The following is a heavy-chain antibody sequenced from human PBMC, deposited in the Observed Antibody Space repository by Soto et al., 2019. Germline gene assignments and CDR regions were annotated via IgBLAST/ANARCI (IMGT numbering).Heavy chain of an antibody. J-gene: IGHJ5*02. D-gene: IGHD5-12*01. Sequence: GGSLRLSCAASGFTFSSYGMHWVRQAPGKGLEWVAVIWYDGSNKYYADSVKGRFTISRDNSKNTLYLQMNSLRAEDTAVYYCARGGDIVATITWRGKNWFDPWGQGTLVTVSS. V-gene: IGHV3-33*01. CDR3: ARGGDIVATITWRGKNWFDP. CDR2: IWYDGSNK. CDR1: GFTFSSYG.